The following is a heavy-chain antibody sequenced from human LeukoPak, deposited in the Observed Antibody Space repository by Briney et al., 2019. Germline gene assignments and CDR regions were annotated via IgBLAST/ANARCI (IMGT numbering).Heavy chain of an antibody. Sequence: GGFLRLSCAASGFTFSSYVMGWVRQAPGKGLECVSTISDGGGGTYYADSVKGRFTISRDNSKNTVFLQMHRLTAEDTAAYYCAKDSYGPDYWGQGTLVTVSS. CDR3: AKDSYGPDY. D-gene: IGHD5-18*01. J-gene: IGHJ4*02. CDR2: ISDGGGGT. CDR1: GFTFSSYV. V-gene: IGHV3-23*01.